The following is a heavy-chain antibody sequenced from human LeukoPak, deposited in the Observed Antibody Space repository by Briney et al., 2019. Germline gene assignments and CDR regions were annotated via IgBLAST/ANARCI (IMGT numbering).Heavy chain of an antibody. CDR3: ARDIVVVPAATYSVVGYFDL. CDR2: ISAYNGNT. Sequence: ASVKVSCKASGYTFTSYGISWVRQAPGQGLEWMGWISAYNGNTNYAQKLQGRVTMTTDTSTSTAYMELRSLRSDDTAVYYCARDIVVVPAATYSVVGYFDLWGRGTLVTVSS. V-gene: IGHV1-18*01. J-gene: IGHJ2*01. D-gene: IGHD2-2*01. CDR1: GYTFTSYG.